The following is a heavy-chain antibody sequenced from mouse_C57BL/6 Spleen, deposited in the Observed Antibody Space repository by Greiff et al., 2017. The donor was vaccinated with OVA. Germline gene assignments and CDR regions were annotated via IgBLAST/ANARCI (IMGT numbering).Heavy chain of an antibody. CDR3: TGLPDVYYAMDY. CDR1: GFTFSNYW. V-gene: IGHV6-3*01. J-gene: IGHJ4*01. Sequence: EVKLVESGGGLVQPGGSMKLSCVASGFTFSNYWMHWVRQSPEKGLEWVAQIRLKSDNYATHSAESVKGRFTISRDDSKSSVYLQMNNLRAEDTGIYYCTGLPDVYYAMDYWGQGTSDTVSS. CDR2: IRLKSDNYAT.